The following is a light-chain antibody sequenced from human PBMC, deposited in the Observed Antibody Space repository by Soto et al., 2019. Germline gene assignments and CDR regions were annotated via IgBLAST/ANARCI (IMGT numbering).Light chain of an antibody. CDR3: LQDYNYPRT. J-gene: IGKJ1*01. V-gene: IGKV1-6*01. CDR2: AAS. Sequence: AIQMAQTPSSLSASVGDRVTITCRASQGIRNDLGWYQQKPGKAPKLLIYAASSLQSGVPSRFSGSGSGTDFTLTISSLQPEDFATYYCLQDYNYPRTFGQGTKVDIK. CDR1: QGIRND.